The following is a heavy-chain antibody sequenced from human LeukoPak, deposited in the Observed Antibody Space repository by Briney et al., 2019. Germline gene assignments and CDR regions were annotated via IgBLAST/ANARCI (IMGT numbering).Heavy chain of an antibody. CDR2: MNPNSGNT. CDR1: VYTFTSYD. J-gene: IGHJ3*02. CDR3: ARAHLDDFWSGRENYAFDI. Sequence: ASVKVSCKSSVYTFTSYDINWVRQATGQGLEWMGWMNPNSGNTAYAQKFQGRVTITRNTSISTAYMELSSLRSEDTAVYYCARAHLDDFWSGRENYAFDIWGQGTMVTVSS. D-gene: IGHD3-3*01. V-gene: IGHV1-8*03.